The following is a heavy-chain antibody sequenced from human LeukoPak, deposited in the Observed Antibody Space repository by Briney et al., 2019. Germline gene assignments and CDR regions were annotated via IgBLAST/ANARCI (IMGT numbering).Heavy chain of an antibody. V-gene: IGHV3-21*01. CDR1: GFTFSSYS. D-gene: IGHD6-13*01. CDR2: ISSSSSYI. CDR3: ARVRSHSSSWQNTYYFDY. Sequence: PGGSLRLSCAASGFTFSSYSMNWVRQAPGKGLEWVSSISSSSSYIYYADLVKGRFTISRDNAKNSLYLQMNSLRAEDTAVYYCARVRSHSSSWQNTYYFDYWGQGTLVTVSS. J-gene: IGHJ4*02.